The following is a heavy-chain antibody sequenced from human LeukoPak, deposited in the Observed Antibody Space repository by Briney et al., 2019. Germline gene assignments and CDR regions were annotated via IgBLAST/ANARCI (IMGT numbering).Heavy chain of an antibody. D-gene: IGHD1-26*01. CDR3: AREDDTGRYMGDDAFDI. J-gene: IGHJ3*02. V-gene: IGHV1-8*03. Sequence: SVKVSCKASGYTFTSYDINWVRQATGQGLEWMGWMNPNSGNTGYAQKFQGRVTITRNTSISTAYMELSSLRSEDTAVYYCAREDDTGRYMGDDAFDIWGQGTMVTVSS. CDR1: GYTFTSYD. CDR2: MNPNSGNT.